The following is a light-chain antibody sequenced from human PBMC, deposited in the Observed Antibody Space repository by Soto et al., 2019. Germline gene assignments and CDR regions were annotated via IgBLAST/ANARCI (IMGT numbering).Light chain of an antibody. CDR1: QSISSW. CDR3: QKYNSYS. V-gene: IGKV1-5*03. CDR2: KAS. Sequence: DIQMTQSPSTLSASVGDRVTITCRASQSISSWLAWYQQKPGKAPKLLIYKASSLESGVRSRFSGSGSGTEFTLTISSLQPDDFATYYCQKYNSYSFGPGTKVDIK. J-gene: IGKJ3*01.